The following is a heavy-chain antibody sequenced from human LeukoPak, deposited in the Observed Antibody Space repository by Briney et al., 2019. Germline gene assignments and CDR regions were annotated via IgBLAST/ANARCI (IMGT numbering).Heavy chain of an antibody. J-gene: IGHJ4*02. Sequence: SETLSLTCTVSGGSISGYYWSWIRQPPGKGLEWIGYIYYSGSTNYNPSLKSRVTISVDTSKNQFSLKLSSVTAADTAVYYCATSKSSSGWYWDYWGQGTLVTVSS. V-gene: IGHV4-59*01. D-gene: IGHD6-19*01. CDR2: IYYSGST. CDR1: GGSISGYY. CDR3: ATSKSSSGWYWDY.